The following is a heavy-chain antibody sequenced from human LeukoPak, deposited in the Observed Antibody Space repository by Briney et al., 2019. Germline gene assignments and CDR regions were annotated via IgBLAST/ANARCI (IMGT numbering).Heavy chain of an antibody. CDR3: ARFVEMATSFDY. CDR2: IYYSGST. V-gene: IGHV4-59*01. Sequence: SETLSLTCTVSGGSISSYYWSWIRQPPGKGLEWIGYIYYSGSTNYNPSLKSRVTISVDTSKNQFSLKLSSVTAADTAVYYCARFVEMATSFDYWGQGTLVTVSS. J-gene: IGHJ4*02. D-gene: IGHD5-24*01. CDR1: GGSISSYY.